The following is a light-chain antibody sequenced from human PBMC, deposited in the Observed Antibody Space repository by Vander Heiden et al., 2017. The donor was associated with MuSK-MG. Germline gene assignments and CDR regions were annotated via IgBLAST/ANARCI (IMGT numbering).Light chain of an antibody. CDR1: QSISSY. V-gene: IGKV1-39*01. CDR2: AAS. Sequence: DIQMTQSPSSLSASVGDRVTITCRASQSISSYLNWYQQKPGKAPKLLIYAASSLQSGVPSRFSGSGSGTDFTLTISMLQPEDFATYYCQQSDSTPGTFGQGTKVEIK. J-gene: IGKJ1*01. CDR3: QQSDSTPGT.